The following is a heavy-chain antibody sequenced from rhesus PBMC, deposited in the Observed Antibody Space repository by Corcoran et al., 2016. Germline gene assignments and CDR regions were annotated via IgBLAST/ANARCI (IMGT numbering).Heavy chain of an antibody. J-gene: IGHJ6*01. D-gene: IGHD1-1-1*01. CDR1: GGSISRGYYY. CDR2: ITYSGST. CDR3: ARVWYSWTLGS. V-gene: IGHV4-122*02. Sequence: QVQLQESGPGLVKPSETLSLTCAVSGGSISRGYYYWRWLRQPPRKGLEWIGYITYSGSTSYNPSLKSRVTISTDMSKNQFSLKLSSVTAADTAVYYCARVWYSWTLGSWGQGVVVTVSS.